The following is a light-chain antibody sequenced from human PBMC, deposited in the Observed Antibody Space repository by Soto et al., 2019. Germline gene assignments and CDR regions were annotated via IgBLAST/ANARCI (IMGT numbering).Light chain of an antibody. CDR3: SSYTRSSTLV. Sequence: QSALTQPASVSGSPGQSITISCTGTSSDVGAYNSVAWYQHNPGKAPKLMIYDVSNRPSGVSSRFSGSKSANTASLSISGLQADEEADYYCSSYTRSSTLVFGTGTKLTVL. V-gene: IGLV2-14*01. J-gene: IGLJ1*01. CDR1: SSDVGAYNS. CDR2: DVS.